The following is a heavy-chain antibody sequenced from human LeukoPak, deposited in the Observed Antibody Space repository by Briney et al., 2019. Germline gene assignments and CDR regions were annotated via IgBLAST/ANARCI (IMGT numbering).Heavy chain of an antibody. CDR3: ARNWGGYYYMDV. V-gene: IGHV4-59*11. D-gene: IGHD7-27*01. J-gene: IGHJ6*03. CDR2: IYYSGST. Sequence: PSETLPLTCTVSGGSISSHYWSWIRQPPGRGLEGIGYIYYSGSTNYNPSLKSRVTISVDTSKNQFSLKLSSVTAADTAVYYCARNWGGYYYMDVWGKGTTVTVSS. CDR1: GGSISSHY.